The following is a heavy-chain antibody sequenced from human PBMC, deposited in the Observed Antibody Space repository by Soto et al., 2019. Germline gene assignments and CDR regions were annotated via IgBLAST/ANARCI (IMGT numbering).Heavy chain of an antibody. V-gene: IGHV4-31*03. CDR1: GGSISSGGYY. J-gene: IGHJ4*02. Sequence: PSETLSLTCTVSGGSISSGGYYWSWIRQHPGKGLEWIGYIYYSGSTYYKPSLKSRVTISVDTSKNQFYLKLSSVTAADTALYYCARDRDSSGYYGHYFDYWGQGTLVTVSS. CDR3: ARDRDSSGYYGHYFDY. D-gene: IGHD3-22*01. CDR2: IYYSGST.